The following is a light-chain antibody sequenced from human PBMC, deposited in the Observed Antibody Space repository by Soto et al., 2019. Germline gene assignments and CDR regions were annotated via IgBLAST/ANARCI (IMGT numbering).Light chain of an antibody. CDR3: QQYHTWPVT. J-gene: IGKJ4*01. V-gene: IGKV3-15*01. CDR2: GAS. CDR1: QGINRK. Sequence: IVMTQSPATPSVSPGERVTFSCRASQGINRKLAWYQHKAGQAPRLLISGASTGATGIPARFSGSGSGTEFTLTINSLQSEDSAVYYCQQYHTWPVTFXGGTKADIK.